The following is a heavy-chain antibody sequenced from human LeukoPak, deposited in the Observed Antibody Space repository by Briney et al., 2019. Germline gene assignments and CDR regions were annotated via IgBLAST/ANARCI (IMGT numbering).Heavy chain of an antibody. J-gene: IGHJ3*02. Sequence: GGSLRLSCAASGLTVSSSYMSWVRQAPGKGLEWVSIIYNDGSTYYADSMKGRFTISRDNSKNTLYLQVNSLSAEDTAMYYCARNILFAFDIWGQGTMVTVSS. CDR2: IYNDGST. V-gene: IGHV3-53*01. CDR3: ARNILFAFDI. CDR1: GLTVSSSY.